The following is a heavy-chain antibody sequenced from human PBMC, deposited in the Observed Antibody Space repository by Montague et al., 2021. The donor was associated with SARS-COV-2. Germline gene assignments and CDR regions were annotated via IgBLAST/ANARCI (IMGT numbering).Heavy chain of an antibody. D-gene: IGHD3-22*01. CDR2: IYYSGST. CDR1: GGSISSSSYY. Sequence: SETLSLTCTVSGGSISSSSYYWGWIRQPPGKGLEWIGSIYYSGSTYYNPSLKSRVTISVDTSKNQFSLKLSSVTAVDTAVYYCARHGKTRIAMIVVVIGYFDYWGKGTPVTVSS. J-gene: IGHJ4*02. CDR3: ARHGKTRIAMIVVVIGYFDY. V-gene: IGHV4-39*01.